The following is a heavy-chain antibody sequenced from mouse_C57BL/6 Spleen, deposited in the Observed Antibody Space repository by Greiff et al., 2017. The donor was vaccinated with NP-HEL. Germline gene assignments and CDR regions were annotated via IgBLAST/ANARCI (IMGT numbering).Heavy chain of an antibody. V-gene: IGHV1-4*01. J-gene: IGHJ3*01. CDR3: ARSDGFAY. Sequence: VQLQQSGAELARPGASVKMSCKASGYTFTSYTVHWVKQRPGQGLEWIGYINPSSGYTKYNQKFKDKATLTADKSSSTAYMQLSSLTSEDSAVYYCARSDGFAYWGQGTLVTVSA. CDR1: GYTFTSYT. CDR2: INPSSGYT.